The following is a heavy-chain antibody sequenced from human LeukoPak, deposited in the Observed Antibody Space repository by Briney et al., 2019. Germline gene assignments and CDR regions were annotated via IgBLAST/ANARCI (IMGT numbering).Heavy chain of an antibody. J-gene: IGHJ3*02. D-gene: IGHD6-13*01. CDR2: IYYSGST. CDR3: ARDRVAAAGTYDAFDI. V-gene: IGHV4-59*01. CDR1: GGSISSYY. Sequence: SETLSLTCTVSGGSISSYYWSWIRQPPGKGLEWIGYIYYSGSTNYNPSLKGRVIISVDTSKNQFSLKLSSVTAADTAVYYCARDRVAAAGTYDAFDIWGQGTMVTVSS.